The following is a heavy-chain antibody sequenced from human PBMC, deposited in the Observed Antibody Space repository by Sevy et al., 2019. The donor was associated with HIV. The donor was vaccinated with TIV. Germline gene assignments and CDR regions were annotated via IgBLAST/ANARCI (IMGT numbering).Heavy chain of an antibody. CDR1: GETFVGHY. V-gene: IGHV4-34*08. D-gene: IGHD4-17*01. CDR3: AKTATVTISALDS. CDR2: INHRGTA. J-gene: IGHJ4*02. Sequence: SETLSLTCAVFGETFVGHYWTWIRQTPGKGLEWIGEINHRGTANYNPSLKSRVTISVVTSNKQFSLRLNSMTAADTAVYYCAKTATVTISALDSWGRGTLVTVSS.